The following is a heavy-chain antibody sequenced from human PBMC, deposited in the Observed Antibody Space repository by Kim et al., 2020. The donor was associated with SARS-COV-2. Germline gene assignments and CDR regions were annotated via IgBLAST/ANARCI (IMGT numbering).Heavy chain of an antibody. Sequence: GEKFQGRVTMTRDTSTSTVYMELSSLRSEDTAVYYCARDRGSSGWDAFDIWGQGTMVTVSS. D-gene: IGHD6-19*01. CDR3: ARDRGSSGWDAFDI. V-gene: IGHV1-46*01. J-gene: IGHJ3*02.